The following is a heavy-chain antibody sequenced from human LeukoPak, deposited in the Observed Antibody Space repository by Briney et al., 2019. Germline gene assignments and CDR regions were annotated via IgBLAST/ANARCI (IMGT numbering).Heavy chain of an antibody. Sequence: SETLSLTCTVTGDSFSNYFWAWIRQPPGKGLEWMGFIQTIGTIKLNSSLKSRVTLSMDPSNNQFSLRLTSVTAADTAFYFCARRRGGFGEGEFNFWGPGTLVTVSP. CDR3: ARRRGGFGEGEFNF. D-gene: IGHD3-10*01. V-gene: IGHV4-4*09. CDR1: GDSFSNYF. J-gene: IGHJ4*02. CDR2: IQTIGTI.